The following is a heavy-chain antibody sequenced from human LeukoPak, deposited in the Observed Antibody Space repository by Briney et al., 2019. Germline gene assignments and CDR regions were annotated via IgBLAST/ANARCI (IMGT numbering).Heavy chain of an antibody. D-gene: IGHD1-20*01. Sequence: ASMKVSCKASGYTFTGYYMLWVRQAPGQGLEWMGWINPNSGATYYAQNFQGRVTMTRDTSISTAYMELSRLRSDDTAVYYCARGANWNPAGGNTFDIWGQGTMVTVSS. J-gene: IGHJ3*02. CDR3: ARGANWNPAGGNTFDI. CDR2: INPNSGAT. V-gene: IGHV1-2*02. CDR1: GYTFTGYY.